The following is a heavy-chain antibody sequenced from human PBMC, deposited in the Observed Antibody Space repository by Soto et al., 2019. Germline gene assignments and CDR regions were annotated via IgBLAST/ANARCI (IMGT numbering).Heavy chain of an antibody. V-gene: IGHV4-30-2*01. CDR3: ARLQFGEGFDY. CDR2: ILHTGGT. J-gene: IGHJ4*02. CDR1: GGSISGGGFS. Sequence: SESLSLTCAVSGGSISGGGFSWSWIRQPPGKGLEWIGYILHTGGTQYNPSLKSRVSMSVDKSKNQFSLHLTSVTAADTAVYYCARLQFGEGFDYWGQGALVTVSS. D-gene: IGHD3-10*01.